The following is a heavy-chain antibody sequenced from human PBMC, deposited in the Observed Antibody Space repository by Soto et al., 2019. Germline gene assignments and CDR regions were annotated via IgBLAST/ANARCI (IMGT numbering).Heavy chain of an antibody. V-gene: IGHV4-34*01. J-gene: IGHJ4*01. CDR2: SSRSGST. D-gene: IGHD3-10*01. Sequence: QVQLQQWGAGLLKPSETLSLTCAVSGGSLGGFHWSWIRQPPGKGLEWIGESSRSGSTNYDPSLKSRVTMSMDTSRNQVSLNLSSVTDADTAVYYCARGRTAALIETRLFRVLFDLWGHGNLVIVSS. CDR3: ARGRTAALIETRLFRVLFDL. CDR1: GGSLGGFH.